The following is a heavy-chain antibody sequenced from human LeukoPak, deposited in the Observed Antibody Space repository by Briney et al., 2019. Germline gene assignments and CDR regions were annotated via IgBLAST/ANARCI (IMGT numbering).Heavy chain of an antibody. CDR1: GFTFSNAW. J-gene: IGHJ6*03. Sequence: KAGGSLRLACAASGFTFSNAWMSWVRQAPGKGLEWVGRIKSKTDGGTTDYAAPVKGRFTISRDDSKNTLYLQMNSLKTEDTAVYYCTTDTADCSSTSCYDYYYMDVWGKGTTVTISS. V-gene: IGHV3-15*01. D-gene: IGHD2-2*01. CDR3: TTDTADCSSTSCYDYYYMDV. CDR2: IKSKTDGGTT.